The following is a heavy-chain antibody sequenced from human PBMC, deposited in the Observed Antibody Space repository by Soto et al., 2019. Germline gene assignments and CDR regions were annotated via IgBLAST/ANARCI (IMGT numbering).Heavy chain of an antibody. D-gene: IGHD2-2*01. CDR3: AKDYPRYCSSTSCYADYYGMDV. Sequence: GESLKISCAASGFTFDDYTMHWVRQAPGKGLEWVSLISWDGGSTYYADSVKGRFTISRDNSKNSLYLQMNSLRTEDTALYYCAKDYPRYCSSTSCYADYYGMDVWGQGTTVTVSS. CDR1: GFTFDDYT. CDR2: ISWDGGST. V-gene: IGHV3-43*01. J-gene: IGHJ6*02.